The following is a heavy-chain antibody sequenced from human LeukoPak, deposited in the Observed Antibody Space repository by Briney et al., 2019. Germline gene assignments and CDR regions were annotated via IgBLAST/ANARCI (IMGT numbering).Heavy chain of an antibody. CDR3: ARGQSHVDTFDY. Sequence: GASVKVSCKASGYSFTSYFIHWVRQAPGQGLEWMGVIHPSGGDTSYAPKFQGRVTMTRDMSTHTVFMDLSSLRSDDTAVYYCARGQSHVDTFDYWGQGTLATVSS. CDR2: IHPSGGDT. CDR1: GYSFTSYF. D-gene: IGHD5-18*01. V-gene: IGHV1-46*01. J-gene: IGHJ4*02.